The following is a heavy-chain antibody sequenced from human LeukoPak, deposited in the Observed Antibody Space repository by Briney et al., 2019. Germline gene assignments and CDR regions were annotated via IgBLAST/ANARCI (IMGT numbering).Heavy chain of an antibody. D-gene: IGHD5/OR15-5a*01. CDR2: IGASGQTT. J-gene: IGHJ4*02. Sequence: PGGSLRLSCLASRLTFPEYVMSWVRQAPGKGLEWVSRIGASGQTTYYTDSVRGRFTLSRDSFKNTLFLHIHGLTVDDTAVYYFPQHMSRVSQSIDSWGQGTPVTVSS. CDR1: RLTFPEYV. CDR3: PQHMSRVSQSIDS. V-gene: IGHV3-23*01.